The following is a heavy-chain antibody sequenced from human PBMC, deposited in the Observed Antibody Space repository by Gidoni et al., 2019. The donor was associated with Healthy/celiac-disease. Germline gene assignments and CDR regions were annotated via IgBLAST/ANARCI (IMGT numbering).Heavy chain of an antibody. V-gene: IGHV3-23*01. CDR1: GLPFSSSP. CDR3: AKGDIVVVPAATGGGMDV. Sequence: EVQLLESGGGLVQPGGSLRLACAAPGLPFSSSPLGWVRQAPGKGLEWVSAISGSGGSTYYADSVKGRFTISRDNSKNTLYLQMNSLRAEDTAVYYCAKGDIVVVPAATGGGMDVWGQGTTVTVSS. D-gene: IGHD2-2*01. CDR2: ISGSGGST. J-gene: IGHJ6*02.